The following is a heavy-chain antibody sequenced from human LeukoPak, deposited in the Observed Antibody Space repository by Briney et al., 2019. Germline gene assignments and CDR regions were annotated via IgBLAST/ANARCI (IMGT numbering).Heavy chain of an antibody. CDR1: GFTFSSYA. J-gene: IGHJ4*02. CDR2: IRDKSNSYAT. CDR3: TRQPNFDF. V-gene: IGHV3-73*01. Sequence: PGRSLRLSCAASGFTFSSYAIHWVRQASGKGLEWVGRIRDKSNSYATAYAASVKGRFTISRDDSKNTAHLQMNSLKTEDTAVYYCTRQPNFDFWGQGTLVTVSS.